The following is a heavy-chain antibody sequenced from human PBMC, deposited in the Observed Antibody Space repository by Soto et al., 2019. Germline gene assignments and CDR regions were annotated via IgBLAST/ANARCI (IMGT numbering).Heavy chain of an antibody. CDR1: GGSISRYY. V-gene: IGHV4-59*08. CDR2: IYYSGST. CDR3: ARHSYSTSTYYYYMDV. D-gene: IGHD2-2*01. J-gene: IGHJ6*03. Sequence: PSETLSLTCTVSGGSISRYYWSWIRQPPGKGLEWIGYIYYSGSTNYNPSLKSRVTISVDTSRNQFSLNLGSVTAADTAVYYCARHSYSTSTYYYYMDVWGKGTTVTVSS.